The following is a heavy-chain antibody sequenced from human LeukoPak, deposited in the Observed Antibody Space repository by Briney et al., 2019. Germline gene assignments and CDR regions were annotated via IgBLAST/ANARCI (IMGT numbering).Heavy chain of an antibody. CDR2: ISAYSGNT. Sequence: AASVKVSCKASGYTFTSYGISWVRQAPGQGLEWMGWISAYSGNTNYAQKLQGRVTMTTDTSTSTAYMELRSLRSDDTAVYYCARDRERVVATMGYYWGQGTLVTVSS. V-gene: IGHV1-18*01. D-gene: IGHD5-12*01. CDR3: ARDRERVVATMGYY. CDR1: GYTFTSYG. J-gene: IGHJ4*02.